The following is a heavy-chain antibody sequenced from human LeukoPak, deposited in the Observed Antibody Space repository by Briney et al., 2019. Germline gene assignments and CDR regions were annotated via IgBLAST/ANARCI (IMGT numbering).Heavy chain of an antibody. CDR3: ARQDKSPAGDY. Sequence: SETLSLTCAVYGGSFSGHHWSWMRQPPGKGLEWIGEINDSGSTNYNPSLKSRVIISVDTSKNQFSLTLSSVTAADTAVYYCARQDKSPAGDYWGQGTLVTVSS. CDR2: INDSGST. CDR1: GGSFSGHH. D-gene: IGHD2-2*01. V-gene: IGHV4-34*01. J-gene: IGHJ4*02.